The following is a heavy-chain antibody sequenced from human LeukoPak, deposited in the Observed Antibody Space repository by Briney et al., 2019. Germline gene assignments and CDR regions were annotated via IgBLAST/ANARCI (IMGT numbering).Heavy chain of an antibody. J-gene: IGHJ4*02. V-gene: IGHV1-8*02. CDR2: VNPNSGNT. CDR1: GYTFTSYG. CDR3: ARGRPRYSYGYDAWFDY. Sequence: GASVKVSCKASGYTFTSYGINWVRQATGQGLEWMGWVNPNSGNTGYAQKFQGRVTMTRNTSISTAYMELSSLRSEDTAVYYCARGRPRYSYGYDAWFDYWGQGTLVTVSS. D-gene: IGHD5-18*01.